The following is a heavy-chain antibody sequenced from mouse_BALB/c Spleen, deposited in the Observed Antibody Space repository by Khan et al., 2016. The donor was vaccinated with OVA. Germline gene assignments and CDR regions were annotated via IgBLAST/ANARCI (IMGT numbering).Heavy chain of an antibody. J-gene: IGHJ3*01. CDR2: ISPGSGDT. CDR1: GYTFTDHY. Sequence: QVQLQQSGAELARPGASVKLSCKASGYTFTDHYINWVKQRTGQGLEWIGEISPGSGDTYYNERFKGKATLTADKSSSTAYMHLSSLTSEASAVYFCARRNYFGYTFAYWGQGTLVTVSA. V-gene: IGHV1-77*01. D-gene: IGHD1-2*01. CDR3: ARRNYFGYTFAY.